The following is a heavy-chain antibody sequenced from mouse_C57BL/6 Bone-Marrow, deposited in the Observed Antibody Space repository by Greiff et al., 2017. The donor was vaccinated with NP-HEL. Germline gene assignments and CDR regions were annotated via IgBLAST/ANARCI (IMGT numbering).Heavy chain of an antibody. CDR3: ARGTTVVARDYYAMDY. D-gene: IGHD1-1*01. CDR1: GYTFTSYW. J-gene: IGHJ4*01. CDR2: IDPSDSYT. Sequence: QVQLKQPGAELVRPGTSVKLSCKASGYTFTSYWMHWVKQRPGQGLEWIGVIDPSDSYTNYNQKFKGKATLTVDTSSSTAYMQLSSLTSEDSAVYYCARGTTVVARDYYAMDYWGQGTSVTVSS. V-gene: IGHV1-59*01.